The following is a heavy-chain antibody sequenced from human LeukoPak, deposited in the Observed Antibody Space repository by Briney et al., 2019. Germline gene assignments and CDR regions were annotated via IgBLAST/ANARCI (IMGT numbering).Heavy chain of an antibody. Sequence: SETLSLTCTVSGGSISNHYCDWIRQSPGKELEWIGYVHYSRGTNYNPSLKSRVTISLDTSKNQFFLQLSSVTAADTAVYHCASGQGWLTDHWGRGTLVAVSS. CDR1: GGSISNHY. J-gene: IGHJ5*02. CDR3: ASGQGWLTDH. CDR2: VHYSRGT. D-gene: IGHD5-12*01. V-gene: IGHV4-59*11.